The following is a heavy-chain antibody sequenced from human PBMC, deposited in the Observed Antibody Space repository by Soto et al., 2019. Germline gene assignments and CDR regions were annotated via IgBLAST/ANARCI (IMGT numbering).Heavy chain of an antibody. CDR3: ASGNMDV. D-gene: IGHD1-1*01. CDR2: TSKDGINT. J-gene: IGHJ6*02. V-gene: IGHV3-30-3*01. Sequence: QVQRVESGGGVVQPGRSLRLSCAASAFTLSKFAMHWVRQAPGKGLEWVAVTSKDGINTYYADSVKGRFTISRDNSKSTIYLQMNSLRTEDTALYYCASGNMDVWGQGTTVTVSS. CDR1: AFTLSKFA.